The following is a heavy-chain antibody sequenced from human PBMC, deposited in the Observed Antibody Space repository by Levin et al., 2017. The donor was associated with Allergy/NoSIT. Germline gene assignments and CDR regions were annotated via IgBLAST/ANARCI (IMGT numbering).Heavy chain of an antibody. CDR1: GYSFTNYW. CDR2: IYPGDSKT. Sequence: TGESLKISCKGSGYSFTNYWIGWVRQVPGKGLEWMGVIYPGDSKTGYSPSFQGQVTISTDNSISTAYLQWSSLKASDTAVYFCAKCGPNWAAFDVWGQGTMVTVSS. D-gene: IGHD2-8*01. V-gene: IGHV5-51*01. J-gene: IGHJ3*01. CDR3: AKCGPNWAAFDV.